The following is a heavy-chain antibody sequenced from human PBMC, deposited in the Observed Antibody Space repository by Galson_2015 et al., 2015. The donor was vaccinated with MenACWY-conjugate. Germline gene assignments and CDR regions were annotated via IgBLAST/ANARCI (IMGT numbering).Heavy chain of an antibody. CDR2: IIPILGIA. D-gene: IGHD3-22*01. Sequence: SVKVSCKASGGTFSSYTISWVRQAPGQGLEWMGRIIPILGIANYAQKFQGRVTITADKSTSTAYMELSSLRSEDTAVYYCAISTYYYDSSEANGMDVWGQWTTVPVSS. CDR3: AISTYYYDSSEANGMDV. V-gene: IGHV1-69*02. CDR1: GGTFSSYT. J-gene: IGHJ6*02.